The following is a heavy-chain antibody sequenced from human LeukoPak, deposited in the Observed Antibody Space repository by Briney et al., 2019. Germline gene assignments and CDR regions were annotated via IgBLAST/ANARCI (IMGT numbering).Heavy chain of an antibody. CDR2: ISSSGSTI. CDR3: ARAVKYSTTLNWFDP. D-gene: IGHD6-6*01. V-gene: IGHV3-11*01. CDR1: GFTFSDYY. J-gene: IGHJ5*02. Sequence: GGSLRLSCAASGFTFSDYYMSWIRQAPGKGLEWVSYISSSGSTIYDADSVKGRFTISRDNAKNSLYLQMNSLRAEDTAVYYCARAVKYSTTLNWFDPWGQGTLVTVSS.